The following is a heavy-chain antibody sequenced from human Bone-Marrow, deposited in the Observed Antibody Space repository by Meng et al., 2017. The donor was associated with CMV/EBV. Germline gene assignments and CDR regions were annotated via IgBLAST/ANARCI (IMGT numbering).Heavy chain of an antibody. V-gene: IGHV3-30*02. J-gene: IGHJ4*02. CDR1: GFTFNSYG. D-gene: IGHD4-17*01. CDR2: TWYDGSNK. CDR3: AKDRSYGFDY. Sequence: GESLKISWAASGFTFNSYGMHWVRQAPGKGLEWVTFTWYDGSNKYYADSVKGRFTISRDNSKNTLYLQMNSLRTEDTAVYYCAKDRSYGFDYWGQGTLVTVSS.